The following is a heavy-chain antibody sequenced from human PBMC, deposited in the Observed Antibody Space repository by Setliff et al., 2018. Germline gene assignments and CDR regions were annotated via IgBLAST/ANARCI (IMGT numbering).Heavy chain of an antibody. CDR2: IYYSGST. Sequence: PLETLSLTCTVSGGSISSSSYYWGWIRQPPGKGLEWIGSIYYSGSTYYNPSLKSRVTISVDTSKNQFSLKLSSVTAADTAVYYCARSKSSSGWLNWFDPWGQGTLVTVSS. V-gene: IGHV4-39*07. J-gene: IGHJ5*02. CDR3: ARSKSSSGWLNWFDP. D-gene: IGHD6-19*01. CDR1: GGSISSSSYY.